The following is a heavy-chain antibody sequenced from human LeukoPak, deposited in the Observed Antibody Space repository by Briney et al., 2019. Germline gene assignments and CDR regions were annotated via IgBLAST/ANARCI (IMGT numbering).Heavy chain of an antibody. V-gene: IGHV4-59*01. CDR3: AGEDSPFSFDY. J-gene: IGHJ4*02. Sequence: SSETLSLTCTVSGGSISSYYWSWIRQPPGKGLEWIGYIYYSGSTDYNPSLKSRVTISLDTSKNQFSLKLSSVTAADTAVYYCAGEDSPFSFDYWGQGILVTVSS. CDR1: GGSISSYY. D-gene: IGHD2/OR15-2a*01. CDR2: IYYSGST.